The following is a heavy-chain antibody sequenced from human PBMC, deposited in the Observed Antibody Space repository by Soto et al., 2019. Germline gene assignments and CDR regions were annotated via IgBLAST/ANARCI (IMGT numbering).Heavy chain of an antibody. D-gene: IGHD5-12*01. CDR3: ARHRYSGYDSHFDY. CDR2: IYYSGST. V-gene: IGHV4-39*01. Sequence: SQTLSLTSTGSCGSISSSSYYGGWLRQPPGKGLEWIGSIYYSGSTYYNPSLKSRVTISVDTSKNQFSLKLSSVTAADTAVYYCARHRYSGYDSHFDYWGQGTLVTVS. J-gene: IGHJ4*02. CDR1: CGSISSSSYY.